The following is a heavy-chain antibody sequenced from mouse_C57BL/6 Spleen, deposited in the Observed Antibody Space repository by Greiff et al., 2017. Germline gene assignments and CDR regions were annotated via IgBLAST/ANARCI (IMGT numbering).Heavy chain of an antibody. CDR2: INPSSGYT. Sequence: QVHVKQSGAELARPGASVKMSCKASGYTFTSYTMHWVKQRPGQGLEWIGYINPSSGYTKYNQKFKDKATLTADKSSSTAYMQLSSLTSEDSAVYYCARNYYDYGYAMDYWGQGTSVTVSS. J-gene: IGHJ4*01. CDR3: ARNYYDYGYAMDY. D-gene: IGHD2-4*01. CDR1: GYTFTSYT. V-gene: IGHV1-4*01.